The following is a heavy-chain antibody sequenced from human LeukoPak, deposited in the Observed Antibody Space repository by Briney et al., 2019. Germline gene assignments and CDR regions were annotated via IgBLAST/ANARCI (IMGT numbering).Heavy chain of an antibody. V-gene: IGHV4-4*07. Sequence: SQTLSLICNVSGASISIYYWNWVRQPAGKGLQWIGRMFPSGSPDYNASVRSRVTISVDTSKNQLSLKLSSVTAADTAIYYCARGLTSMGASYCDTWGQGTLVTVSS. J-gene: IGHJ5*02. D-gene: IGHD5-18*01. CDR1: GASISIYY. CDR3: ARGLTSMGASYCDT. CDR2: MFPSGSP.